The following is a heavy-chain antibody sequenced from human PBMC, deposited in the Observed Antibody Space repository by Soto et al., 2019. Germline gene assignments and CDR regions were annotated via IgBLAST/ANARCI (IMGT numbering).Heavy chain of an antibody. CDR3: AKVKKGSGWYFDY. J-gene: IGHJ4*02. D-gene: IGHD6-19*01. CDR2: ISAGGGNT. Sequence: EVQLLESGGGLVQPGGSLRLSCAASGFTISSYAMSWVRQAPGKGLEWVSAISAGGGNTYSADSVKGRFTISRDNVKNTLYLQMNSLRAEDTAVYFCAKVKKGSGWYFDYWGQGSLVTVSS. V-gene: IGHV3-23*01. CDR1: GFTISSYA.